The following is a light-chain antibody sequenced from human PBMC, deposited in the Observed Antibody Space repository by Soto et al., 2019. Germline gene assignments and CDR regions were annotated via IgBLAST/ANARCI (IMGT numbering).Light chain of an antibody. CDR3: YQRSAWPLTT. CDR2: DIS. V-gene: IGKV3-11*01. J-gene: IGKJ2*01. Sequence: DIVLTQFPATLSLSPGERATLCCRASQRVSSYLAWYQWKPGQAPRLLIYDISNRATGIPARFIGSGSGTDFTRTISSLEPEDSAVYYCYQRSAWPLTTFGQGTKVDIK. CDR1: QRVSSY.